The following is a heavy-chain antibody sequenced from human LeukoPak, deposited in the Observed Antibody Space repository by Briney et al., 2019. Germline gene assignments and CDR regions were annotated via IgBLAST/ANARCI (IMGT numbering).Heavy chain of an antibody. Sequence: VKVSCKASGYTFTGYYMHWVRQAPGQGLEWMGRINPNSGGTNYAQKFQGRVTMTRDTSISTAYMELSRLRSEDTAVYYCARDQQQMVLRDYHYHGMDVWGQGTTVTVSS. CDR3: ARDQQQMVLRDYHYHGMDV. CDR1: GYTFTGYY. J-gene: IGHJ6*02. D-gene: IGHD6-13*01. CDR2: INPNSGGT. V-gene: IGHV1-2*06.